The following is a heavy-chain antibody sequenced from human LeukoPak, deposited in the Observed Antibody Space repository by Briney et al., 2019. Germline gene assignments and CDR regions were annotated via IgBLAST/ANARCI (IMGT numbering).Heavy chain of an antibody. CDR3: ARVRFHQVVAATHFDY. V-gene: IGHV4-30-4*01. CDR1: GVSISSGDYC. J-gene: IGHJ4*02. D-gene: IGHD2-15*01. Sequence: PSQTLSLTCTVSGVSISSGDYCWGWIRQPPGKGLEWIVYIYYSGSTYYNPSLKSRFTISVNTSKNQFSLKLSSVTAADTAVYYCARVRFHQVVAATHFDYWGQGTLVTVSS. CDR2: IYYSGST.